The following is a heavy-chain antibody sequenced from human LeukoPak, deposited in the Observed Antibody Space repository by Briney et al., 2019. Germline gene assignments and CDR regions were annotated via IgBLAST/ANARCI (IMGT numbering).Heavy chain of an antibody. Sequence: GGSLRLSCAASGFTFSSYAMHWVRQAPGKGLEWVAVISYDGSNKYYADSVKGRFTISRDNSKNTLYLQMNSLRAEDTAVYYCARGVVVAPAAIWDAFDIWGQGTMVTVSS. J-gene: IGHJ3*02. CDR3: ARGVVVAPAAIWDAFDI. CDR1: GFTFSSYA. V-gene: IGHV3-30*01. CDR2: ISYDGSNK. D-gene: IGHD2-2*01.